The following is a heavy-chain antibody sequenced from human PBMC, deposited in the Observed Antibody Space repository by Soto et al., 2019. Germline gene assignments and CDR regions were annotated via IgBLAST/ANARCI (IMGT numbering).Heavy chain of an antibody. CDR1: GYTFTSYG. CDR2: MNPNSGNT. J-gene: IGHJ3*02. CDR3: ARDFSDVVQIDAFDI. V-gene: IGHV1-8*02. Sequence: ASVKVSCKASGYTFTSYGINWVRQATGQGLEWMGWMNPNSGNTGYAQKFQGRVTMTRNTSISTAYMELSSLRSEDTAVYYCARDFSDVVQIDAFDIWGQGTMVTVSS. D-gene: IGHD2-15*01.